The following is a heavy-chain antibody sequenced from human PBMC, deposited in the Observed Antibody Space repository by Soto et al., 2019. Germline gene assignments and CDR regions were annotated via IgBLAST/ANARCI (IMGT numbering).Heavy chain of an antibody. J-gene: IGHJ4*02. V-gene: IGHV1-69*13. CDR1: GRTFSRYA. CDR2: IIPIFGTA. CDR3: ARDRGKIFGVVSLNY. D-gene: IGHD3-3*01. Sequence: GASVKVSCNASGRTFSRYAISWVRQAPGQGLEWMGGIIPIFGTANYAQKFQGRVTITADESTSTAYMELGSVRSEDTAVYYCARDRGKIFGVVSLNYWGQGTLVTVSS.